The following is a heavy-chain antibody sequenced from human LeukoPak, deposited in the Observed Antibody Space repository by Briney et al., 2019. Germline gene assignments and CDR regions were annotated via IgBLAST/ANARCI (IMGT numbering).Heavy chain of an antibody. J-gene: IGHJ3*02. CDR2: IIPIFGTA. V-gene: IGHV1-69*01. D-gene: IGHD3-22*01. CDR3: AREKEGYYDSSGYYLGAFDI. CDR1: GGTFSSYA. Sequence: SVKVSCKASGGTFSSYAISWVRQAPGQGLEWMGGIIPIFGTANYAQKFQGRVTITADGSTSTAYMELSSLRSEDTAVYYCAREKEGYYDSSGYYLGAFDIWGQGTMVTVSS.